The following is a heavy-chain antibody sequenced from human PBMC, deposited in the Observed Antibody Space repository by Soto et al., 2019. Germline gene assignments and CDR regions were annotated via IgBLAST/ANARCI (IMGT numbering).Heavy chain of an antibody. CDR1: GFTFSSYE. CDR2: ISSSGSTI. CDR3: ARDPRSCSGGSCYSGWFDP. V-gene: IGHV3-48*03. Sequence: EVQLVESGGGLVQPGGSLRLSCAASGFTFSSYEMNWGRQAPGKGLEWVSYISSSGSTIYYADSVKGRFTISRDNAKNSLYLQMNSLRAEDTAVYYSARDPRSCSGGSCYSGWFDPWGQGTLVTVSS. J-gene: IGHJ5*02. D-gene: IGHD2-15*01.